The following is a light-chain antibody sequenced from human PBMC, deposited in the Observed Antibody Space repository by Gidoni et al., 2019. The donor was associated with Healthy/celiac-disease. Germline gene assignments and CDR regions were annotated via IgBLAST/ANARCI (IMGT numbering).Light chain of an antibody. V-gene: IGKV1-5*03. J-gene: IGKJ1*01. CDR1: QSISSW. CDR3: QQYKSYSPT. Sequence: DIQLTQSPSTLSASVGDRVTITCRASQSISSWLAWYQQKPGKAPKLLIYKASSLESGVPSRFSGSGSGTEVTLTRSSRQPDDGATYYCQQYKSYSPTFGQGTKVEIK. CDR2: KAS.